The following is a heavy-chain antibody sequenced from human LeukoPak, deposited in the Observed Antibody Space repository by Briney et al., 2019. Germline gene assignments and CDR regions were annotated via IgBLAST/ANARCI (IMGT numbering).Heavy chain of an antibody. D-gene: IGHD5-24*01. CDR1: GYTFTSYD. Sequence: ASVKVSCKASGYTFTSYDINWVRQATGQGLEWMGWMNPNSGNTGYAQKLQGRVTMTRNTSISTAYMELSSLRSEDTAVYYCARGRDGYNSNWFDPWGQGTLVTVSS. V-gene: IGHV1-8*01. CDR3: ARGRDGYNSNWFDP. J-gene: IGHJ5*02. CDR2: MNPNSGNT.